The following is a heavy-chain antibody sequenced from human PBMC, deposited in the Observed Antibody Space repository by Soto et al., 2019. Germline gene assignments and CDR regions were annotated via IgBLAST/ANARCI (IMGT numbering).Heavy chain of an antibody. Sequence: PGKGLEWVSAISGSGGSTYYADSVKGGVTISRDNSKNTMYLQMNSERSEDTAGDYYAKDPYQDYYDSSGYSPTPAYWGHGTPVTVSS. V-gene: IGHV3-23*01. J-gene: IGHJ4*01. CDR3: AKDPYQDYYDSSGYSPTPAY. CDR2: ISGSGGST. D-gene: IGHD3-22*01.